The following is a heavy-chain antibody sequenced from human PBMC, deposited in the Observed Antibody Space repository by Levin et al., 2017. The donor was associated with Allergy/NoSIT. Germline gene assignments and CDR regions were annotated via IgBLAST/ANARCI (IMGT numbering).Heavy chain of an antibody. CDR2: IRHSGSA. CDR3: ARDECAWLGECYGMDV. V-gene: IGHV4-31*03. CDR1: GDSFSGDTFY. Sequence: SQTLSLTCSVSGDSFSGDTFYWSWIRHFPGKGLEWIGFIRHSGSAYYNPSLKSRLTMSIDTSKRQFSLRLTSVTVADMAVYFCARDECAWLGECYGMDVWGQGTTVVVSS. J-gene: IGHJ6*02. D-gene: IGHD3-10*01.